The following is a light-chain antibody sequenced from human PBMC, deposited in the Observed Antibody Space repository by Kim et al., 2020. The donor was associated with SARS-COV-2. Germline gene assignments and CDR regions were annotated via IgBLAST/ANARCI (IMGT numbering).Light chain of an antibody. Sequence: EIVMTQSPATLSVSPGERATLSCRASQSVSSNLAWYQQKPGQAPRLLIYGASTRATGVSGSFSGSGSGTEFTLTISSLQSEDFAVYYCQQYDNWPGTFGQGTKVDIK. J-gene: IGKJ1*01. CDR3: QQYDNWPGT. CDR1: QSVSSN. V-gene: IGKV3-15*01. CDR2: GAS.